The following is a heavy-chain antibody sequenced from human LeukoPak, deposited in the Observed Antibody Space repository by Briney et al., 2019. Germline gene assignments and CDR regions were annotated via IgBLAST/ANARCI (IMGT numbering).Heavy chain of an antibody. D-gene: IGHD6-19*01. J-gene: IGHJ4*02. CDR2: IYRDGST. Sequence: GGSLRLSCAASGFTVSTNYMSWVRQAPGKGLEWVSLIYRDGSTYYADSVKGRCTISRDKSQNTLYLKINSLRAEDTAMYYCAGFDSSQYGGPGLEYWGQGTLVIVSS. CDR3: AGFDSSQYGGPGLEY. CDR1: GFTVSTNY. V-gene: IGHV3-53*01.